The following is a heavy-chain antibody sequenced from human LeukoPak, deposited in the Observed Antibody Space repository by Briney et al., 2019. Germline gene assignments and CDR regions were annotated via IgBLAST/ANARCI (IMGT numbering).Heavy chain of an antibody. Sequence: GGSLRLSCVASGFTFNIHGMHWVRQAPNKGLEWVAVISHDGNHQYYGGSVEGRFTVARDNSKNTLYLQMNSLTVEDTAVYFCARDHSGWDYFDYWGQGTVVSVPS. V-gene: IGHV3-30*03. CDR1: GFTFNIHG. CDR3: ARDHSGWDYFDY. J-gene: IGHJ4*02. D-gene: IGHD1-26*01. CDR2: ISHDGNHQ.